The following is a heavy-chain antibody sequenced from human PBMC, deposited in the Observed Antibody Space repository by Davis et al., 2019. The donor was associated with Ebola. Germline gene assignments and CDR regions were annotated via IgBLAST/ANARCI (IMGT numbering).Heavy chain of an antibody. CDR1: GFTFSSHA. D-gene: IGHD3-22*01. CDR2: ISGSGGST. J-gene: IGHJ4*02. Sequence: PGGSLRLSCAASGFTFSSHAMSWVRQAPGKGLEWVSAISGSGGSTYYADSVKGRFTISRDNSKNTLYLQMNSLRAEDTAVYYCAKRRLISSHYYDSSGWGQGTLVTVSS. CDR3: AKRRLISSHYYDSSG. V-gene: IGHV3-23*01.